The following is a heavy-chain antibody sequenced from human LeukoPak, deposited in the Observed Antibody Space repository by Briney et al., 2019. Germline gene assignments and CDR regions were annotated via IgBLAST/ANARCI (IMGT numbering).Heavy chain of an antibody. CDR1: GYTFTGYY. V-gene: IGHV1-2*06. J-gene: IGHJ4*02. CDR3: ARGGRGYSYGRELDY. D-gene: IGHD5-18*01. CDR2: INPNNGGT. Sequence: AASVKVSCKASGYTFTGYYIHWVRQAPGQGLEWVGRINPNNGGTNYAQKFQGRVTMTRDMSMSTAYMELSRLRSDDTAVYYCARGGRGYSYGRELDYWGQGTLVTVSS.